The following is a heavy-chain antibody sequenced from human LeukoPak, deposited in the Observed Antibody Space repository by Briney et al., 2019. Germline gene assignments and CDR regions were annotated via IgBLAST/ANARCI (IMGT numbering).Heavy chain of an antibody. CDR2: INHSGST. CDR3: ARDSVRVVGAIWYFDL. V-gene: IGHV4-34*01. J-gene: IGHJ2*01. CDR1: GGSFSGYY. Sequence: SETLSLTCAVYGGSFSGYYWSWIRQPPGKGLEWIGEINHSGSTNYNPSLKSRVTISVDTSKNQFSLKLSSVTAADTAVYYCARDSVRVVGAIWYFDLWGRGTLVTVSS. D-gene: IGHD1-26*01.